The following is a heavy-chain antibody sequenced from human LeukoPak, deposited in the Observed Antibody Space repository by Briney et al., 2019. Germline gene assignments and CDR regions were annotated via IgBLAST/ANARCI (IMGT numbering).Heavy chain of an antibody. D-gene: IGHD3-10*01. V-gene: IGHV3-30*02. Sequence: PGGSLRLSCAASGFTFSSYGMHWVRQAPGKGLEWVAFIRYDGSNKYYADSVKGRFTISRDNSKNTLYLQMNSLRDEDTAVYYCAKEGFGEFRPYYFDYWGQGTLVTVSS. CDR2: IRYDGSNK. CDR1: GFTFSSYG. CDR3: AKEGFGEFRPYYFDY. J-gene: IGHJ4*02.